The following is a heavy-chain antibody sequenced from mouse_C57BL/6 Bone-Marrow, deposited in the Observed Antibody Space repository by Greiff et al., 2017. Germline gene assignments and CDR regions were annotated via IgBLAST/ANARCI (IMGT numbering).Heavy chain of an antibody. CDR3: ARGGGLGGFAY. CDR2: IHPNSGST. J-gene: IGHJ3*01. CDR1: GYTFTSYW. V-gene: IGHV1-64*01. Sequence: QVQLKQPGAELVKPGASVKLSCKASGYTFTSYWMHWVKQRPGQGLEWIGMIHPNSGSTNYNEKFKSKATLTVDKSSSTAYMQLSSLTSEDSSVYYFARGGGLGGFAYWGQGTLVTVSA. D-gene: IGHD2-4*01.